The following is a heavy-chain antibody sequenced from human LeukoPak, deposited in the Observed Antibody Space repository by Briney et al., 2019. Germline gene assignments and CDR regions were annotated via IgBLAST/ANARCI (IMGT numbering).Heavy chain of an antibody. CDR1: GFTFSDYA. CDR3: AKRVPYSSSSVYFDC. J-gene: IGHJ4*02. V-gene: IGHV3-23*01. D-gene: IGHD6-6*01. Sequence: PGGSLRLSCAASGFTFSDYAMTWVRQAPGKGLEWVSAISGSGDETYYADSVKGRFTISRDKSKNTLYLQMNNLRVEDTAVYYCAKRVPYSSSSVYFDCWGQGTLVTVSS. CDR2: ISGSGDET.